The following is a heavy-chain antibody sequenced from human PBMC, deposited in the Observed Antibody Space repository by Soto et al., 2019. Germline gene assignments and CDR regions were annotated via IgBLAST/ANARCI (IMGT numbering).Heavy chain of an antibody. D-gene: IGHD3-22*01. CDR3: ARVSFETSGYADY. CDR1: GYIFSTYT. Sequence: QVHLVQSGAEVKKPGASVKVSCKASGYIFSTYTMHWVRQAPEQRLEWMGWINAANGNTKYSQNFQGRVTISRDTSASTAYLELSSLRSEDTAVYYCARVSFETSGYADYWGQGTLVTVSS. V-gene: IGHV1-3*01. J-gene: IGHJ4*02. CDR2: INAANGNT.